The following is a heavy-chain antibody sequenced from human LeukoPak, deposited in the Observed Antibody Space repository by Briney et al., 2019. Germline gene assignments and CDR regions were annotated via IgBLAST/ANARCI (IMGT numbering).Heavy chain of an antibody. CDR3: ARASGYSAE. J-gene: IGHJ4*02. D-gene: IGHD5-18*01. CDR2: IYYSGST. V-gene: IGHV4-30-4*08. Sequence: SETLSLTCTVSGGSLSSGDYYWSWIRQPPGKGLEWVGYIYYSGSTYYNPSLKSRVTISVDTSKNQFSLKLSSVTAADTAVYYCARASGYSAEWGQGTLVTVSS. CDR1: GGSLSSGDYY.